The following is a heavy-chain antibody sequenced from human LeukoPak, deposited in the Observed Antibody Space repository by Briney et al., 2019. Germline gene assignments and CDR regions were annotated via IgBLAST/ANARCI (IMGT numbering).Heavy chain of an antibody. V-gene: IGHV1-18*01. CDR3: ARDIVVVPAAPRGRGMDV. D-gene: IGHD2-2*01. Sequence: ASVKVSCKASGYTFTSYGISWVRQAPGQGLEWMGWISAYNGNTNYAQKLQGRVTMTTATSTSTAYMELRSLRSDDTAVYYCARDIVVVPAAPRGRGMDVWGKGTTVTVSS. J-gene: IGHJ6*03. CDR2: ISAYNGNT. CDR1: GYTFTSYG.